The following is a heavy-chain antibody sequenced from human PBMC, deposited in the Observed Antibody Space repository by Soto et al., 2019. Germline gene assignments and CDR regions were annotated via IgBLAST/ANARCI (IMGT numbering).Heavy chain of an antibody. V-gene: IGHV4-31*03. D-gene: IGHD4-4*01. CDR3: AKDPSPQPIPAVTPGWFDP. CDR1: GDSIRDGGYY. J-gene: IGHJ5*02. Sequence: PSETLSLTCTVSGDSIRDGGYYWAWIRLRPGKGLEWMGCIYFTGKTNYNPSLENRLTMSVDMSRRQLYLRLTSVTAADTAVYFCAKDPSPQPIPAVTPGWFDPWGQGISVTVS. CDR2: IYFTGKT.